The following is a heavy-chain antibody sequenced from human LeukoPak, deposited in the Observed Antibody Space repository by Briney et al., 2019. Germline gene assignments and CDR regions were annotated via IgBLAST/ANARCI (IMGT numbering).Heavy chain of an antibody. CDR3: ARASSIAVAGEYFQH. V-gene: IGHV3-21*01. CDR2: ISSSSSYI. J-gene: IGHJ1*01. D-gene: IGHD6-19*01. Sequence: PGGSLRLSCAASGFTFSSYSMNWVRQAPGKGLEWVSSISSSSSYIYYADSVKGRFTISRDNSKNTLYLQMNSLRAEDTAVYYCARASSIAVAGEYFQHWGQGTLVTVSS. CDR1: GFTFSSYS.